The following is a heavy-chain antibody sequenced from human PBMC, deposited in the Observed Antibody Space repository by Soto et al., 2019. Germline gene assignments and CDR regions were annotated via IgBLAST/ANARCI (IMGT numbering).Heavy chain of an antibody. V-gene: IGHV1-46*01. CDR1: GYTFTSDQ. CDR3: GRVMRSLLSITALDT. D-gene: IGHD3-10*01. Sequence: ASVKVSFKASGYTFTSDQIHWLRQAPGQGLEWMGMIDPSGGKTNYAQKFQGRATMTRDTSTSTVYMALSSLRSEDTAIYFCGRVMRSLLSITALDTWGQGTLVTVSS. J-gene: IGHJ5*02. CDR2: IDPSGGKT.